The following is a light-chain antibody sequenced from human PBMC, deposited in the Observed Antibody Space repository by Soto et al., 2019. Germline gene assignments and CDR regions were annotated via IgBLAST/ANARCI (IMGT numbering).Light chain of an antibody. J-gene: IGKJ2*01. V-gene: IGKV3-20*01. CDR1: QVIGSRY. Sequence: EIVMTQSPGTLSLSPGERATISCRASQVIGSRYLAWYHQKSGQAPRLLIYGASSRATGIPDRVSGSGSGTDFTLTISRLEPEEVGVYYCQQFGSSSPHTVGQGTKRESK. CDR3: QQFGSSSPHT. CDR2: GAS.